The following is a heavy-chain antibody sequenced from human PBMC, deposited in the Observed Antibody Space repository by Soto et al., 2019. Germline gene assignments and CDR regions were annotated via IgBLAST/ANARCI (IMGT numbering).Heavy chain of an antibody. Sequence: QVQLQESGPRLVKPSQDLSLTCTVSGGSINSGAYHWSWVRQHPGKGLEWIGAISYRGTTYSNPSLQRRMTMSVDPSKTQLSLTLSSVTAADTAVYYCARMSATGTRWFDPWGPGTLVTVSS. D-gene: IGHD1-1*01. J-gene: IGHJ5*02. V-gene: IGHV4-31*03. CDR1: GGSINSGAYH. CDR2: ISYRGTT. CDR3: ARMSATGTRWFDP.